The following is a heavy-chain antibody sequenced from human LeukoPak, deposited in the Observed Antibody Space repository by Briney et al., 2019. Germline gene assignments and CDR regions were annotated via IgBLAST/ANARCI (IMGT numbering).Heavy chain of an antibody. Sequence: ASVKVSCKASGYTFTSYGISWVRQAPGQGLEWMGWINPNSGGTNYAQKFQGRVTMTRDTSISTAYMELSRLRSDDTAVYYCATHTLYYYYYYMDVWGKGTTVTISS. CDR1: GYTFTSYG. CDR3: ATHTLYYYYYYMDV. CDR2: INPNSGGT. V-gene: IGHV1-2*02. J-gene: IGHJ6*03.